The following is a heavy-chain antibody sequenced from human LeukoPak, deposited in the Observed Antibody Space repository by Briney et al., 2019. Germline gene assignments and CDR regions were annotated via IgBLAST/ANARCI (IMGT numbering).Heavy chain of an antibody. Sequence: SETLSLTCTVSGGSVSSGSYYWSWIRQPPGKGLEWIGYIYYSRSTNYNPSLKSRVTISVDTSKNQFSLKLSSVTAADTAVYYCARRDPLIFYYGMDVWGQGTTVTVSS. J-gene: IGHJ6*02. V-gene: IGHV4-61*01. CDR1: GGSVSSGSYY. CDR2: IYYSRST. CDR3: ARRDPLIFYYGMDV. D-gene: IGHD3-16*01.